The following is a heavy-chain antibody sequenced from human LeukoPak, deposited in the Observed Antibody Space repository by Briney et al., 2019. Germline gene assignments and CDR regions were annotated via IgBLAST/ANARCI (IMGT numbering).Heavy chain of an antibody. J-gene: IGHJ3*02. Sequence: KSSETLSLTCTVSGDSFTSGSYYWSWIRQPAGKGLEWIGRIYSSGGASYNPSLKSRVTMSVDTSDSQISLKLSSVTAADTAVYFCAAVAVGAITRAFDIWGQGTVVAVSS. V-gene: IGHV4-61*02. CDR2: IYSSGGA. CDR3: AAVAVGAITRAFDI. D-gene: IGHD1-26*01. CDR1: GDSFTSGSYY.